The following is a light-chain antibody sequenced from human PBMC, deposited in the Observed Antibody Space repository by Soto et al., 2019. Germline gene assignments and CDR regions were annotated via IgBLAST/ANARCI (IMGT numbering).Light chain of an antibody. J-gene: IGKJ2*01. CDR3: LQTNSYPYT. CDR1: QGISNS. V-gene: IGKV1-17*03. CDR2: ATS. Sequence: DIQMTQSPSAMSASVGDRVTIICRASQGISNSLAWFQQKAGKVPKRLIYATSRLQIRVPSRFSGSGSRTEFTLTISSLQPEDFATYYCLQTNSYPYTFGQGTMLEIK.